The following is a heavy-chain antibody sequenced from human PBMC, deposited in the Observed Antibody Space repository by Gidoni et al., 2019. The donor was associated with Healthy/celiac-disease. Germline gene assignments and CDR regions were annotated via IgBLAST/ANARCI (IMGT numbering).Heavy chain of an antibody. V-gene: IGHV4-59*01. Sequence: QVQLQESGPGLVKPSETLSLTCTVSGGSISSYYWSWIRQPPGKGLEWIGYIYYSGSTNYNPSLKSRVTISVDTSKNQFSLKLSSVTAADTAVYYCARESSDYGVFDYWGQGTLVTVSS. CDR1: GGSISSYY. CDR3: ARESSDYGVFDY. CDR2: IYYSGST. D-gene: IGHD4-17*01. J-gene: IGHJ4*02.